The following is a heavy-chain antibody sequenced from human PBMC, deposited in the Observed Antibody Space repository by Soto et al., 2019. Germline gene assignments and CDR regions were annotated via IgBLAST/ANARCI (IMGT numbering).Heavy chain of an antibody. D-gene: IGHD3-10*01. Sequence: SETLSLTCTVSGGSISSSSYYWGWIRQPPGKGLEWIGGIYYSGSTYYNPSLKSRVTISVDTSKNQFSLKLSSVTAADTAVYYCASMSLLWFGELAAFDYWGQGTQVTV. J-gene: IGHJ4*02. CDR1: GGSISSSSYY. CDR2: IYYSGST. V-gene: IGHV4-39*01. CDR3: ASMSLLWFGELAAFDY.